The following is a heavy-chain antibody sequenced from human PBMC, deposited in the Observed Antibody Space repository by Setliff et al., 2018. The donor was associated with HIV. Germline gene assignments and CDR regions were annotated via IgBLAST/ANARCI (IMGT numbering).Heavy chain of an antibody. CDR1: GFTFSGFG. Sequence: GGSLRLSCAASGFTFSGFGMHWVRQAPSKGLEWVAGIWFDGSEKNYADSVKGRFTISRDNAKNSLFLQMNSLRAEDTAVYYCARVMIGYSGYDAFDYWGQGTLVTVSS. CDR2: IWFDGSEK. J-gene: IGHJ4*02. D-gene: IGHD5-12*01. V-gene: IGHV3-33*08. CDR3: ARVMIGYSGYDAFDY.